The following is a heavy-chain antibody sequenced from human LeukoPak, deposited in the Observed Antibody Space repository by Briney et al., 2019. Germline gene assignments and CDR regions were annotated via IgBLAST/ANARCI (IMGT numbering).Heavy chain of an antibody. D-gene: IGHD3-10*01. CDR1: GFTFSSYA. J-gene: IGHJ4*02. Sequence: LPGGSLRLSCAASGFTFSSYAMSWVRQAPGKGLEWVSGISGSGGSTYYADSVKGRFTISRDNSKNTLYLQMNSLRAEDTAVYYCAKVGSYYNFYYFDYWGQGTPVSVSS. V-gene: IGHV3-23*01. CDR2: ISGSGGST. CDR3: AKVGSYYNFYYFDY.